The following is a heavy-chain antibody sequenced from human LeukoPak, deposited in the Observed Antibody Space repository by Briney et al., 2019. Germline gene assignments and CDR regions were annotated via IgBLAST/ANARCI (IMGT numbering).Heavy chain of an antibody. D-gene: IGHD2-2*01. Sequence: ASVKVSCKASGYTFTSYDINWVRQATGQGLEWMGWINPNSGGTNYAQKFQGRVTMTRDTSISTAYMELSRLRSDDTAVYYCARDIVVVPFYYYYMDVWGKGTTVTVSS. CDR3: ARDIVVVPFYYYYMDV. CDR1: GYTFTSYD. CDR2: INPNSGGT. J-gene: IGHJ6*03. V-gene: IGHV1-2*02.